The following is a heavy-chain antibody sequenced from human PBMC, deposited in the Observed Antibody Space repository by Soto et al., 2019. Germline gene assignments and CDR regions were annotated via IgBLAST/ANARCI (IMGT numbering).Heavy chain of an antibody. CDR2: INSYNDNT. J-gene: IGHJ5*02. V-gene: IGHV1-18*01. CDR3: AIEPLAGIRFDP. CDR1: GYTFTSYG. D-gene: IGHD6-19*01. Sequence: QVQLVQSGAEVKKPGASVKVSCKASGYTFTSYGISWVRQAPGQGLEWMGWINSYNDNTNYAQKLQGRGTMTTDTSTSTAYMELRSLRSDDTAVYDCAIEPLAGIRFDPWGKGTLVTVSS.